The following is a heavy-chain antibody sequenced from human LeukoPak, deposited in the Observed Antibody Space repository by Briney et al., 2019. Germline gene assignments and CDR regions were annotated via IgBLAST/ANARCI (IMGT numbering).Heavy chain of an antibody. D-gene: IGHD6-19*01. Sequence: EASVKVSCKASGYTFTSYYMHWVRLAPGQGLEWMGIINPSGGGTAYAQKFQGRVTMTRDTSTSTVYMEPSSLRSEDTAVYYCARDPPLRQWLASGAFDIWGQGTMVTVSS. J-gene: IGHJ3*02. V-gene: IGHV1-46*01. CDR1: GYTFTSYY. CDR3: ARDPPLRQWLASGAFDI. CDR2: INPSGGGT.